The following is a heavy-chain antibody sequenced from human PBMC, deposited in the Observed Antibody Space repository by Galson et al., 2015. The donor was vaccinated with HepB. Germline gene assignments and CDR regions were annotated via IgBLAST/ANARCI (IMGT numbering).Heavy chain of an antibody. V-gene: IGHV3-30*03. J-gene: IGHJ4*02. CDR1: GFTFSSYA. Sequence: SLRLSCAASGFTFSSYAMAWVRQAPGKGLAWVAVISYDGSNIRYADSVKGRFTISRDKSKGTLDLQMNSLRPEDTGIYYCARGGRFDTPGYHLDYWGQGTLVTVSS. CDR2: ISYDGSNI. D-gene: IGHD3-9*01. CDR3: ARGGRFDTPGYHLDY.